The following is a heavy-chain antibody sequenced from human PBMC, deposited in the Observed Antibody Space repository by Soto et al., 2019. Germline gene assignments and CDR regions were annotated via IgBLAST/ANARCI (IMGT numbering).Heavy chain of an antibody. V-gene: IGHV3-21*01. Sequence: GGSLRLSCAASGFTFSSYSMNWVRQAPGEGLEWVSSISSSSSYIYYADSVKGRFTISRDNAKNSLYLQMNSLRAEDTAVYYCARDSYDSSGYSTPFDYWGQGTLVTVSS. J-gene: IGHJ4*02. D-gene: IGHD3-22*01. CDR2: ISSSSSYI. CDR1: GFTFSSYS. CDR3: ARDSYDSSGYSTPFDY.